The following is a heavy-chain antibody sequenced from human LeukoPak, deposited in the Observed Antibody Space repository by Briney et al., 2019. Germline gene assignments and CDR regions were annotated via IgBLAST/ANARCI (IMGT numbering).Heavy chain of an antibody. CDR1: GFTFSNYW. CDR3: ARSEYSSSSYYFDY. V-gene: IGHV3-7*01. Sequence: GGSLRLSCVASGFTFSNYWMSWVRQVPGKGLEWVANMKQDGREKYLVDSVKGRFTISRDNSKNTLYLQMNSLRAEDTAVYYCARSEYSSSSYYFDYWGQGTLVTVSS. CDR2: MKQDGREK. J-gene: IGHJ4*02. D-gene: IGHD6-6*01.